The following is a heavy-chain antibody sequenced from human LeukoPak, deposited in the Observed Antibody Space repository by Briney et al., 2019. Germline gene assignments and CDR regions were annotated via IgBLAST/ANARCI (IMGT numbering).Heavy chain of an antibody. CDR2: IYSGGST. CDR1: GFTVSSNY. V-gene: IGHV3-53*01. CDR3: ARDAMSPYYYDSSGSFRLYYYYYGMDV. D-gene: IGHD3-22*01. J-gene: IGHJ6*02. Sequence: GGSLRLSCAASGFTVSSNYMSWARQAPGKGLEWVSVIYSGGSTYYADSVKGRFTISRDNSKNTLYLQMNSLRAEDTAVYYCARDAMSPYYYDSSGSFRLYYYYYGMDVWGQGTTVTVSS.